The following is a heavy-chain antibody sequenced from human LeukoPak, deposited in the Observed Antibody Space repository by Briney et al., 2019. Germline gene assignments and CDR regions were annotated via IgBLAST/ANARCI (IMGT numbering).Heavy chain of an antibody. CDR2: ISGDGGST. CDR3: ARAIAGTRNSFDS. D-gene: IGHD6-13*01. J-gene: IGHJ3*02. V-gene: IGHV3-74*01. Sequence: GGSLRLSCAGSGFTFSSFWMHWVRQVPGEGLVWVSRISGDGGSTNYADSVKGRFTISRDNAKNTLYLQMNSLRAEDTAIYYCARAIAGTRNSFDSWGQGTMVTVSS. CDR1: GFTFSSFW.